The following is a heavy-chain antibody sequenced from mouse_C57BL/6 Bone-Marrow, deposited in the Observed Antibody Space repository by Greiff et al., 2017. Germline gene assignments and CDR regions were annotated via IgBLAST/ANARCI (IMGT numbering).Heavy chain of an antibody. CDR3: TTGRLGMDY. D-gene: IGHD4-1*01. J-gene: IGHJ4*01. CDR1: GYTFTDYE. CDR2: IDPETGGA. Sequence: VQLQQSGAELVRPGASVTLSCKASGYTFTDYEMHWVKQTPVHGLEWIGAIDPETGGAAYNQKFKGKAILTADKSSSTAYMELRSLTSEDSAVYYCTTGRLGMDYWGQGTSVTVSS. V-gene: IGHV1-15*01.